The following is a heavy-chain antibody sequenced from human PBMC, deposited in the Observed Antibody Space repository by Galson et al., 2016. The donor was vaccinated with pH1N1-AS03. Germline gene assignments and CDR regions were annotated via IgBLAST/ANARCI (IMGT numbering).Heavy chain of an antibody. CDR2: VYYSGTP. Sequence: ETLSLTCTVSGGSMSGYYWSWIRQSPERGLEWIGCVYYSGTPTYNPSLKSQVTISVDTSKNQFSLKLSSVTAADAAVYFCARTGNNGWYYFDSWGQGALVTVSS. CDR1: GGSMSGYY. V-gene: IGHV4-59*01. CDR3: ARTGNNGWYYFDS. J-gene: IGHJ4*02. D-gene: IGHD6-19*01.